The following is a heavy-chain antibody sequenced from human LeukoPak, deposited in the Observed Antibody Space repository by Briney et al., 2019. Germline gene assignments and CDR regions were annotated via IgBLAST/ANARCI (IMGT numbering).Heavy chain of an antibody. D-gene: IGHD3-10*01. V-gene: IGHV4-59*08. Sequence: SETLSLTCTVSNFSITTNYYWSWIRQPPGKGLEWIGYFYYSGSTKYNPSLKSRVTISVDTSKNQFSLKLSSVTAADTAVYYCTSQSRGLEFDYWGQGTLVTVSS. CDR2: FYYSGST. CDR1: NFSITTNYY. J-gene: IGHJ4*02. CDR3: TSQSRGLEFDY.